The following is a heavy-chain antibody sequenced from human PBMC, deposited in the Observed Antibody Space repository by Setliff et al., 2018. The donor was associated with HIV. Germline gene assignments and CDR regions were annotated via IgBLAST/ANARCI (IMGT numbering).Heavy chain of an antibody. D-gene: IGHD3-3*01. CDR1: GYSISSDSC. J-gene: IGHJ6*03. V-gene: IGHV4-38-2*01. CDR3: ARGSRQLTIFGVVFKTNYYFMDV. Sequence: KPSETLSLTCGVSGYSISSDSCWGWIRQPPGKGLEWIGNINHDRTTNYNPSLKSRVTISVDTSKNQFSLTLNSVTAADTAVYYCARGSRQLTIFGVVFKTNYYFMDVWGKGTAVTVSS. CDR2: INHDRTT.